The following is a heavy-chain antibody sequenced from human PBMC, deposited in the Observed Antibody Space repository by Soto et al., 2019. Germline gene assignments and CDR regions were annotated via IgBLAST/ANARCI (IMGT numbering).Heavy chain of an antibody. V-gene: IGHV4-34*01. J-gene: IGHJ4*02. CDR1: GGSFSGYY. CDR3: ARGDFVYGSSFDY. CDR2: INHSGST. D-gene: IGHD4-17*01. Sequence: PSETLSLTCAVYGGSFSGYYWSWIRQPPGKGLEWIGEINHSGSTNYNPSLKSRVTISVDTSKNQFSLKLSSVTAADTAVYYCARGDFVYGSSFDYWGQGTLVTVSS.